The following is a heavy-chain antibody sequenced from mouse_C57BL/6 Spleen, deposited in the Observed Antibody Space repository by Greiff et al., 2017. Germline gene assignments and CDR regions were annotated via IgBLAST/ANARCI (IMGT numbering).Heavy chain of an antibody. Sequence: DVKLVESGPVLVKPGASVKMSCKASGYTFTDYYMNWVKQSHGKSLEWIGVINPYNGGTSYNQKFKGKATLTVDKSSSTAYMELNSLTSEDSAVYYCAREGGYYGSRPFAYWGQGTLVTVSA. J-gene: IGHJ3*01. D-gene: IGHD1-1*01. CDR2: INPYNGGT. CDR3: AREGGYYGSRPFAY. V-gene: IGHV1-19*01. CDR1: GYTFTDYY.